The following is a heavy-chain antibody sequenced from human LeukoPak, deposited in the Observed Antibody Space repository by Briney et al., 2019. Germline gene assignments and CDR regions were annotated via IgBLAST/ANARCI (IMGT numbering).Heavy chain of an antibody. D-gene: IGHD6-6*01. CDR3: ARGPNSNWSGLDF. CDR2: ISPTGSTT. V-gene: IGHV3-74*01. J-gene: IGHJ4*02. CDR1: GFTFSSYT. Sequence: GGSLRLSCAASGFTFSSYTMTWVRQAPGKGLVWVSRISPTGSTTSYADSVKGRFTVSRDNAKNTLYLQVNNLRAEDTAVYYCARGPNSNWSGLDFWGQGTLLTVSS.